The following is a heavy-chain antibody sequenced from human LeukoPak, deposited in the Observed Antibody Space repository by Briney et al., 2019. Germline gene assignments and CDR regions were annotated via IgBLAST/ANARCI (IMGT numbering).Heavy chain of an antibody. J-gene: IGHJ4*02. CDR2: ISYDGSNK. Sequence: GGSLRLSCAASGFTFSSYAMSWVRQAPGKGLEWVAVISYDGSNKYYADSVKGRFTISRDNSKNTLYLQMNSLRAEDTAVYYCARVVGAQLFDYWGQGTLVTVSS. CDR3: ARVVGAQLFDY. CDR1: GFTFSSYA. V-gene: IGHV3-30-3*01. D-gene: IGHD1-26*01.